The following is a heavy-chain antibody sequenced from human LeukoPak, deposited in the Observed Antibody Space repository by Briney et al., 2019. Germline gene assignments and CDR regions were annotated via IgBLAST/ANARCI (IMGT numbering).Heavy chain of an antibody. D-gene: IGHD5-12*01. Sequence: GGSLRLSCAASGFTFSSYAMHWVRQAPGQRLEWMGWINAGNGNTKYSQKFQGRVTITRDTSASTAYMELSSLRSEDTAVYSCARGVATNRYYFDYWGQGTLVTVSS. CDR3: ARGVATNRYYFDY. CDR1: GFTFSSYA. J-gene: IGHJ4*02. CDR2: INAGNGNT. V-gene: IGHV1-3*01.